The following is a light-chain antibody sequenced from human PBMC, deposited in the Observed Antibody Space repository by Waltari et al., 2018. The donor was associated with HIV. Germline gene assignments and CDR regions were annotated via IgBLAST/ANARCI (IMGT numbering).Light chain of an antibody. CDR3: QQSYSTPLT. CDR1: QSISSY. V-gene: IGKV1-39*01. J-gene: IGKJ4*01. CDR2: AAA. Sequence: IQMTQSPSSLSASVGYRVTITCRASQSISSYLNWSQQKPGKAPKLLIYAAASLQSGGPSRFSGSGSGTEFTLTISSLQPEDFATYYCQQSYSTPLTFGGGTKVEIK.